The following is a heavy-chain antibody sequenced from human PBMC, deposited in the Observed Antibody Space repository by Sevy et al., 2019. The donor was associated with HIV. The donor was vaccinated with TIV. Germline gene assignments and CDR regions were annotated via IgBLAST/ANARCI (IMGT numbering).Heavy chain of an antibody. CDR2: ISGSGGST. V-gene: IGHV3-23*01. Sequence: GGSLRLSCAASGFTFSSYAMSWVRQAPGKGLEWVSAISGSGGSTYYAYSVKGRFTIPRDNSKNTLYLQMNSLRAEDTAVYYCAKDSGGLGGPLDYWGQGTLVTVSS. CDR1: GFTFSSYA. D-gene: IGHD2-15*01. CDR3: AKDSGGLGGPLDY. J-gene: IGHJ4*02.